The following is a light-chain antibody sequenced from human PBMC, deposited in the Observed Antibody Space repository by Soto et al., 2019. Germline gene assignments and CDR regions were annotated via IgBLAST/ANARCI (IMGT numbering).Light chain of an antibody. CDR1: QSISRY. J-gene: IGKJ5*01. CDR2: AAS. V-gene: IGKV1-39*01. Sequence: DIQMTQSPSSVSASVGDRVTITCRASQSISRYLNWYQQEPGRAPKLLISAASSLQSGVPSRFSGSGSGTDFTLTISSLQPEDSATYYCQQTYSTPQFFGQGTRLEIK. CDR3: QQTYSTPQF.